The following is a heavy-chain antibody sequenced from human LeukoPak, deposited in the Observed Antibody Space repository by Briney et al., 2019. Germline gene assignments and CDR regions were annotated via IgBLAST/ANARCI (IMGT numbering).Heavy chain of an antibody. CDR2: IYHSGST. CDR3: ARSYGYCSSTSCWALDY. CDR1: GGSISSGGYY. V-gene: IGHV4-30-2*01. J-gene: IGHJ4*02. D-gene: IGHD2-2*03. Sequence: SQTLSLTCTVSGGSISSGGYYWSWIRQPPGKGLEWIGYIYHSGSTYYNPSLKSRVTISVDSSKNQFSLKLSSVTAADTAVYYCARSYGYCSSTSCWALDYWGQGTLVTVSS.